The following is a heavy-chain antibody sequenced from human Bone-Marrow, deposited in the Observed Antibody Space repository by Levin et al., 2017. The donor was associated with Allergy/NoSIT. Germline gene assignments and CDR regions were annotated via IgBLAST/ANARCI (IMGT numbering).Heavy chain of an antibody. CDR2: IWYDGVDK. CDR3: ARDRGVSTISAGDHYMDV. Sequence: GESLKISCEASGFSFSSFGMHWVRQAPGKGLEWVAVIWYDGVDKLYADSVKGRFTISRDNSKNTLYLELSSLRVEDTAVYYCARDRGVSTISAGDHYMDVWGNGTTVTVS. J-gene: IGHJ6*03. V-gene: IGHV3-33*01. D-gene: IGHD5/OR15-5a*01. CDR1: GFSFSSFG.